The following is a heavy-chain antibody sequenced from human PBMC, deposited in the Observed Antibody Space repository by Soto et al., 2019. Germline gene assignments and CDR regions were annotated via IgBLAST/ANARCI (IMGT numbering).Heavy chain of an antibody. D-gene: IGHD3-10*01. CDR1: GFTFSNYA. Sequence: EVPLLESGGGLVQPGGSLRLSCAASGFTFSNYAMSWVRQVPGKGLEWVSVISGSGGSTHYADSVKGRFTISRDNSKKTLSLQMNSLRAEDTAVYYCAKDTYDSGPDYFDFWGQGTLVTVSS. CDR3: AKDTYDSGPDYFDF. CDR2: ISGSGGST. V-gene: IGHV3-23*01. J-gene: IGHJ4*02.